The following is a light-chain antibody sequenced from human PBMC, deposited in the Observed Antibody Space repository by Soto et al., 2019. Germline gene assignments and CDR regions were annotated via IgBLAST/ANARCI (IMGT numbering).Light chain of an antibody. CDR3: SSYTSSRSYV. Sequence: QSVLTQPASVSGSPGQSITVSCTGTSXDVGGSDFVSWHQQHPGKAPKLMIYDVSKWPSGVSNRFSGSKSGNTASLTISGLQAEDEADYYCSSYTSSRSYVFGTGTKLTVL. CDR1: SXDVGGSDF. CDR2: DVS. J-gene: IGLJ1*01. V-gene: IGLV2-14*01.